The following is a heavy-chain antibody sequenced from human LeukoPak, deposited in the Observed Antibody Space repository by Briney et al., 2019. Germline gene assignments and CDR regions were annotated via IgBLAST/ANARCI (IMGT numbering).Heavy chain of an antibody. V-gene: IGHV1-18*01. Sequence: GASVKVSCKASGYTFSSYGINWVRQAPGQGLEWMGWISAYNGNTYYAQKLQGRVTVTTDTSTSTAYMELRSLRSDDTAAYYCARQRKQLVGGSYYYGMDVWGQGTTVTVSS. CDR2: ISAYNGNT. J-gene: IGHJ6*02. CDR3: ARQRKQLVGGSYYYGMDV. CDR1: GYTFSSYG. D-gene: IGHD6-6*01.